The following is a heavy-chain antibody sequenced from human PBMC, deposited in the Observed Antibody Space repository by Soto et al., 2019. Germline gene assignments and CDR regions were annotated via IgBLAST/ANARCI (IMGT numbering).Heavy chain of an antibody. D-gene: IGHD2-21*02. CDR3: ARGLSAGFRGGDCYGY. Sequence: SETLSLTCTVSGGSISSGDYDWSWIRQPPXKGLEWIGYIYYSASTYYNPSLKSRVTISVDTSKNQFSLKLSSVTAADTAVYYCARGLSAGFRGGDCYGYWGQGTLVTVSS. CDR1: GGSISSGDYD. J-gene: IGHJ4*02. CDR2: IYYSAST. V-gene: IGHV4-30-4*01.